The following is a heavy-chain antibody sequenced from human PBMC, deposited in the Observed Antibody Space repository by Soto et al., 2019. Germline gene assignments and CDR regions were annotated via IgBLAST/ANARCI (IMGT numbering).Heavy chain of an antibody. V-gene: IGHV3-53*01. CDR2: IYSGGST. J-gene: IGHJ4*02. CDR3: ARAVAARPYDY. CDR1: GFTVSSNY. Sequence: GGSLRLSCAASGFTVSSNYMSWVRQAPGKGLEWVSVIYSGGSTYYADSVKGRFTISRDNSKNTLYLQMNSLRAEDTAVYYCARAVAARPYDYWGQGTLVTVSS. D-gene: IGHD6-6*01.